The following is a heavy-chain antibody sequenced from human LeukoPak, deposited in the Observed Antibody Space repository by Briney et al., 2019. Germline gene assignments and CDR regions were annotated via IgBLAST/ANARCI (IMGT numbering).Heavy chain of an antibody. D-gene: IGHD5-12*01. CDR3: ARAGRYSGYELPVDY. Sequence: PSQTLSLTCTVSGGSISSGGYYWRWIRQHPGKGLEWIGYIYYSGSTYYNPSLKSRVTISVDTSKNQFSLKLSSVTAADTAVYYCARAGRYSGYELPVDYWGQGTLVTVSS. CDR1: GGSISSGGYY. V-gene: IGHV4-31*03. J-gene: IGHJ4*02. CDR2: IYYSGST.